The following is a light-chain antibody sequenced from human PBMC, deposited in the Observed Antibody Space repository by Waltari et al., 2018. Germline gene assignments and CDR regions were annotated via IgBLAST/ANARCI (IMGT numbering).Light chain of an antibody. Sequence: QLVLTQAPSASASLGASVKLTCTLTSGHSNYAITWHQQQPEKGPRYLMRLNSDGSHTRGDGIPDRFSGSRSGAERYLIISSLQSEDEADYYCQTWTTGIWVFGGGTKLTVL. CDR3: QTWTTGIWV. CDR2: LNSDGSH. CDR1: SGHSNYA. V-gene: IGLV4-69*01. J-gene: IGLJ3*02.